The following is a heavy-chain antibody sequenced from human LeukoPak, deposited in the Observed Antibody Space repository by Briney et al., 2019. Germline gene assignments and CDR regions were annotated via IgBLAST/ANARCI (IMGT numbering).Heavy chain of an antibody. D-gene: IGHD6-13*01. CDR1: GFTFSSYA. V-gene: IGHV3-23*01. CDR3: AKAPGAAAGTGGGFDY. CDR2: ISGSGGST. Sequence: GGSLRLSCAASGFTFSSYAMSWVRQAPGKGLEWVSAISGSGGSTYYADAVKGRVTISRDNSKNTLYLQSNSTTAEATAVYYCAKAPGAAAGTGGGFDYWGRGTLVTVSS. J-gene: IGHJ4*02.